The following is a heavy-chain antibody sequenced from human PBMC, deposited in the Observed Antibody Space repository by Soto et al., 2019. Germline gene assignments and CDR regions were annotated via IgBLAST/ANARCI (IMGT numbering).Heavy chain of an antibody. D-gene: IGHD5-12*01. CDR3: ARDSDSGLLRLGPYYYYYGMDV. Sequence: QVQLVQSGAEVKKPGASVKVSCKASGYTFTSYAMHWVRQAPGQRLEGMGWINAGNGNTKYSQKLQGRVTITRDTSASTAYMELSSLRSEDKAVYYCARDSDSGLLRLGPYYYYYGMDVWGPGTTVTVSS. V-gene: IGHV1-3*01. CDR2: INAGNGNT. J-gene: IGHJ6*02. CDR1: GYTFTSYA.